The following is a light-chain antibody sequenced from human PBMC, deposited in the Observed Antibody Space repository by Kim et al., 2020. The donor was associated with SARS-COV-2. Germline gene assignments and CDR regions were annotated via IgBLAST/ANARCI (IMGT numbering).Light chain of an antibody. CDR2: SVS. CDR3: QQYSIRPPYT. J-gene: IGKJ2*01. V-gene: IGKV3-20*01. CDR1: QSVCSIC. Sequence: SAGESATLSCRASQSVCSICLAWYQQKSGQAPRLLIYSVSTRATGIPDRFSGSGYGTDFTLTISRLEHEDSAMYYCQQYSIRPPYTFGQGTKLEI.